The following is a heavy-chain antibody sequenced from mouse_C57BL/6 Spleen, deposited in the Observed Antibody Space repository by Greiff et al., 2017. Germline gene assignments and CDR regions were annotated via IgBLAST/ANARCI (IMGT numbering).Heavy chain of an antibody. V-gene: IGHV5-17*01. CDR1: GFTFSDYG. J-gene: IGHJ1*03. CDR2: ISSGSSTI. Sequence: EVQVVESGGGLVKPGRSLKLSCAASGFTFSDYGMHWVRQAPEKGLEWVAYISSGSSTIYYADTVKGRFTISRDNAKNTLFLQMTSLRSEDTAMYYCARTPVVADWYFEVWGTGTTVTVSS. CDR3: ARTPVVADWYFEV. D-gene: IGHD1-1*01.